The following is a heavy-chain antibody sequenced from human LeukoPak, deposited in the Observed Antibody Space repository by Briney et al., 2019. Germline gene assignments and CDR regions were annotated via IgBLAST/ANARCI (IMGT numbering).Heavy chain of an antibody. D-gene: IGHD3-22*01. Sequence: GESLKISCKGSGYSFTSYWIGWVRQMPGKGLEWMGTIYPGDSDTRYSPSFQGQVTISADKSISTAYLQWSSLKASDTAMYYCARPLFDYDSSGYYYDYWGQGTLVTVSS. V-gene: IGHV5-51*01. CDR3: ARPLFDYDSSGYYYDY. CDR2: IYPGDSDT. J-gene: IGHJ4*02. CDR1: GYSFTSYW.